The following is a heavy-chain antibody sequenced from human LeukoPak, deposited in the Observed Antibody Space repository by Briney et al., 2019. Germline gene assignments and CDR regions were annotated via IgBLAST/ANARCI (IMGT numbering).Heavy chain of an antibody. CDR1: GGSISSSSYY. V-gene: IGHV4-39*01. Sequence: SETLSLTCTVSGGSISSSSYYWGWIRQPPGKGLEWIGSIYYSGTTYYSPSLKSRVTISVDTSKNQFSLNLSSVTAADTAVYYCARGGYDFWSDCDYFDYWGQGTLVTVSS. CDR3: ARGGYDFWSDCDYFDY. J-gene: IGHJ4*02. D-gene: IGHD3-3*01. CDR2: IYYSGTT.